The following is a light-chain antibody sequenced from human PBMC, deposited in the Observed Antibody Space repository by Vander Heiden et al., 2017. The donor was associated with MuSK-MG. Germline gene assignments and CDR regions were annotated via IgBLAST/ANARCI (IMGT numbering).Light chain of an antibody. CDR2: DAS. CDR3: QHYDNLPLT. Sequence: DIQMTQSPSSLSTPVGDRVTITCQASQDINNYLHWYQHKPGKAPKLLIYDASNLETGVPSRFSGSGSGTDYTFTISSLQPEDVSTYYCQHYDNLPLTFGGGTKVEI. V-gene: IGKV1-33*01. J-gene: IGKJ4*01. CDR1: QDINNY.